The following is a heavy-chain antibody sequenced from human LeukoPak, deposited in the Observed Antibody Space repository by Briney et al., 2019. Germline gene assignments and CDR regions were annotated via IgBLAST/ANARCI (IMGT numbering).Heavy chain of an antibody. CDR2: ITPNSGGT. V-gene: IGHV1-2*02. Sequence: ASVKVSCKAFGYTFTGYYIDWVRQAPGQGLEWMGWITPNSGGTKYGQKFQGRVTMTRDTSISTAYMELSSLRSDDTAVYYCARVLRWNYVEDAFDIWGQGTMVTVSS. CDR3: ARVLRWNYVEDAFDI. CDR1: GYTFTGYY. J-gene: IGHJ3*02. D-gene: IGHD1-7*01.